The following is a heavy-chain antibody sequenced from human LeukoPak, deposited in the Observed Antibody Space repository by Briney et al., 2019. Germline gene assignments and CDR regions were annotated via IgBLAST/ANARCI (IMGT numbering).Heavy chain of an antibody. CDR2: ISSSSSYI. Sequence: PGGSLRLSCAASGFTFSSYAMNWVRQAPGKGLEWVSSISSSSSYIYYADSVKGRFTISRDNAKNSLYLQMNSLRAEDTAVYYCAKDRETFNDYWGQGTLVTVSS. CDR3: AKDRETFNDY. D-gene: IGHD1-26*01. CDR1: GFTFSSYA. V-gene: IGHV3-21*01. J-gene: IGHJ4*02.